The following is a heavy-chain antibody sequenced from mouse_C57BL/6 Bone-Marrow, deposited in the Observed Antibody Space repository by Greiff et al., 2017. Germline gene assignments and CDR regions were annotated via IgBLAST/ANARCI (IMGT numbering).Heavy chain of an antibody. CDR1: GFTFSSYT. Sequence: DVQLVESGGGLVKPGGSLKLSCAASGFTFSSYTMSWVRQTPEKRLEWVATISGGGGNTYYPDSVKGRFTISRDNAKNTLYLQRSSLRSEDTALYYCARQGLLEDYWGQGTTLTVSS. V-gene: IGHV5-9*01. CDR3: ARQGLLEDY. J-gene: IGHJ2*01. D-gene: IGHD3-1*01. CDR2: ISGGGGNT.